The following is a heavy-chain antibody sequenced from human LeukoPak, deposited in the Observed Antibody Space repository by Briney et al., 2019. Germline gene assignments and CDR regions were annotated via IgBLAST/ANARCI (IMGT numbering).Heavy chain of an antibody. CDR3: SRRSSYDFFDY. V-gene: IGHV3-49*04. J-gene: IGHJ4*02. CDR2: IRSKTYGGTT. D-gene: IGHD3-3*01. CDR1: GFTFSHYG. Sequence: TGRSLRLSCAASGFTFSHYGMHWVRQVPGKGLEYIGFIRSKTYGGTTEYAASVKGRFTISRDDSKSIAYLQMNSLKTEDTGVYYCSRRSSYDFFDYWGQGTLVTVSS.